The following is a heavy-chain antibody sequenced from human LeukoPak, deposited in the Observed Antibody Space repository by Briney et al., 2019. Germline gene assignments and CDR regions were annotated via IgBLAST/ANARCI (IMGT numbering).Heavy chain of an antibody. V-gene: IGHV4-59*11. CDR2: IYYSGSN. Sequence: CXXSGXXXXSHYXXWIRQPPGKGLEWVGYIYYSGSNNYNPSLKCRATISVDKCKKEFSLKLSSVTAADTAVYYCAREHRDIVVVPAAIPWFDPWGQGTLVTVSS. CDR3: AREHRDIVVVPAAIPWFDP. CDR1: GXXXXSHY. J-gene: IGHJ5*02. D-gene: IGHD2-2*02.